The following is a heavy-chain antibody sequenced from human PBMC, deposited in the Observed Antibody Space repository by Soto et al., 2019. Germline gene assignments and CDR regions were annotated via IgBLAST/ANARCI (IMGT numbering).Heavy chain of an antibody. CDR3: ARVVGYGDYVGGFDY. CDR1: GGSISSGAYY. Sequence: QVQLQESGPGLVKPSQTLSLTCTVSGGSISSGAYYWSWIRQHPGKGLEWIGYMYHSGSTYYNPSLKSRVTISVDTSTNQCSLKLSSVTAADTAVYYCARVVGYGDYVGGFDYWGQGTLVTVSS. D-gene: IGHD4-17*01. V-gene: IGHV4-31*03. J-gene: IGHJ4*02. CDR2: MYHSGST.